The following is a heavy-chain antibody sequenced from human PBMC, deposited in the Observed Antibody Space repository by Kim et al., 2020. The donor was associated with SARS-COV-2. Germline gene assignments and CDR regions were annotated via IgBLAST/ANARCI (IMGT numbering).Heavy chain of an antibody. V-gene: IGHV4-34*01. J-gene: IGHJ5*02. CDR2: INHSGST. D-gene: IGHD3-9*01. CDR1: GGSFSGYY. Sequence: SETLSLTCAVYGGSFSGYYWSWIRQPPGKGLEWIGEINHSGSTNYNPSLKSRVTISVDTSKNQFSLKLSSVTAADTAVYYCARGLRRHYDILTGYYLGSGFDPWGQGTLVTVSS. CDR3: ARGLRRHYDILTGYYLGSGFDP.